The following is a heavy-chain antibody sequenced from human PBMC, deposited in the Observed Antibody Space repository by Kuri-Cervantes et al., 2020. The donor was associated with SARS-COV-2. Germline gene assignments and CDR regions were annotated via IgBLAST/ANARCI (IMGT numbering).Heavy chain of an antibody. CDR2: IYHSGST. V-gene: IGHV4-38-2*02. CDR1: NYSISSGYY. J-gene: IGHJ4*02. Sequence: GSLRLSCTVSNYSISSGYYWGWIRQPPGKGLEWVASIYHSGSTSYSPSLKSRFTISVEKSKNQFSLKLNSVTAADTATYYCARHPAQAVGFDYWGQGTLVTVSS. D-gene: IGHD2-15*01. CDR3: ARHPAQAVGFDY.